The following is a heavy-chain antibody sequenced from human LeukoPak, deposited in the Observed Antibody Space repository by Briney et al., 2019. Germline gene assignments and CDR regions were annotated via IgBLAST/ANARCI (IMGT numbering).Heavy chain of an antibody. J-gene: IGHJ6*02. CDR3: ARAHRGDDFWSGLAHYYYYGMDV. V-gene: IGHV4-59*01. D-gene: IGHD3-3*01. Sequence: PSETLPLTCTVSGGSISSYYWSWIRQPPGKGLEWIGYIYYSGSTNYNPSLKSRVTISVDTSKNQFSLKLSSVTAADTAVYYCARAHRGDDFWSGLAHYYYYGMDVWGQGTTVTVSS. CDR1: GGSISSYY. CDR2: IYYSGST.